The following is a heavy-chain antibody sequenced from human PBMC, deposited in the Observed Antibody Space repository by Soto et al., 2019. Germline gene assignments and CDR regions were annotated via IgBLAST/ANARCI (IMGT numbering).Heavy chain of an antibody. J-gene: IGHJ6*02. Sequence: SETLSLTCTVSGGSISSGDYYWSWIRQPPGKGLEWIGYIYYSGSTYYNPSLKSRVTISVDTSKNQFSLKLSSVTAADTAVYYCARCYIYYYGMDVWGQGTTVTVSS. CDR1: GGSISSGDYY. V-gene: IGHV4-30-4*01. D-gene: IGHD3-16*02. CDR2: IYYSGST. CDR3: ARCYIYYYGMDV.